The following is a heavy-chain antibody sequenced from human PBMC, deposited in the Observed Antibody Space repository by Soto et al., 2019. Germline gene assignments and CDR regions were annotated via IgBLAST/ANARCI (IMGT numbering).Heavy chain of an antibody. CDR3: ARRRYCGYDCYHKHYYGMDV. CDR2: IITVLGTT. CDR1: GDTFSSYV. Sequence: QVQLVQSGAELKKTGSSVKVSCRASGDTFSSYVVNWVRQAPGRGLEWMGRIITVLGTTDYAQNFKGRVTITAEKSTKTVYMGLISLRSEDTAVYYCARRRYCGYDCYHKHYYGMDVWGQGTTVTVAS. J-gene: IGHJ6*02. D-gene: IGHD2-21*01. V-gene: IGHV1-69*08.